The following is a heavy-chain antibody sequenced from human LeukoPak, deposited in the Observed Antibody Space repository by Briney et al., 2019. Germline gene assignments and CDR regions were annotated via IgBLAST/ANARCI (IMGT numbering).Heavy chain of an antibody. CDR1: GFTVSSNY. D-gene: IGHD6-19*01. CDR3: ARDKQWLKPYGMDV. CDR2: IYSGGST. J-gene: IGHJ6*02. V-gene: IGHV3-66*01. Sequence: GGSLRLSCAASGFTVSSNYMSWVRQAPGKGLEWVSVIYSGGSTYYADSVKGRFTISRDNSKNTLYLQMNSLRAEDTAVYYCARDKQWLKPYGMDVWGQGTTVTVSS.